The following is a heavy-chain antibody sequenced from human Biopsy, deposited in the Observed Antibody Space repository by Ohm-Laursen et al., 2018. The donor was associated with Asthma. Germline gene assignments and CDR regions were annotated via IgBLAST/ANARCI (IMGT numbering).Heavy chain of an antibody. V-gene: IGHV1-2*04. D-gene: IGHD6-13*01. CDR3: ARDAAAAGESYYYYYGMDV. J-gene: IGHJ6*02. CDR1: GGTFSRYA. CDR2: INPNSGGT. Sequence: ASVKVSCKASGGTFSRYAISWVRQAPGQGLEWMGWINPNSGGTNYAQKFQGWVTMTRDTSISTAYMELSRLRSDDTAVYYCARDAAAAGESYYYYYGMDVWGQGTTVTVSS.